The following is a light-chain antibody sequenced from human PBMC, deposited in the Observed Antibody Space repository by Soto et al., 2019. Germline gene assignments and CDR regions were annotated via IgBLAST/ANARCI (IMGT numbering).Light chain of an antibody. CDR2: AAS. J-gene: IGKJ2*01. Sequence: DIVLTQSPVALSLSPGERATLSCRASQNFKSDYLAWYQKKPGQAPRLLIFAASSRATGIPVRFSGSGSVTDFSLTISRLEPEDSAVYFCQQYGYSPYIFGPGTKVEIK. V-gene: IGKV3-20*01. CDR1: QNFKSDY. CDR3: QQYGYSPYI.